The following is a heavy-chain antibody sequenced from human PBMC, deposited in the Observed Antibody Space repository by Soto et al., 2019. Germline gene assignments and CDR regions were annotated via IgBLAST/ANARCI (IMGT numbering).Heavy chain of an antibody. CDR1: GFTFSSYA. CDR3: ARGGSLNYYYYYGMDV. V-gene: IGHV3-30-3*01. D-gene: IGHD1-26*01. Sequence: GGSLRLSCAASGFTFSSYAMHWVRQAPGKGLEWVAVISYDGSNKYYADSVKGRFTISRDNSKNTLYLQMNSPRAEDTAVYYCARGGSLNYYYYYGMDVWGQGTTVTVSS. CDR2: ISYDGSNK. J-gene: IGHJ6*02.